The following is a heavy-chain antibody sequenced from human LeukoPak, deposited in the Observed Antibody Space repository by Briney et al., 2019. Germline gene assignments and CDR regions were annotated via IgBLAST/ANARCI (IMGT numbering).Heavy chain of an antibody. CDR3: ARWGWYYYDSSTNPHFDY. CDR2: ISGYNGNI. CDR1: GYTFTSYG. Sequence: ASVKVSCKASGYTFTSYGISWVRQAPGQGLEWMGWISGYNGNINYAQKFQGRVTMTTDTSTSTAYMELSSLRSEDTAVYYCARWGWYYYDSSTNPHFDYWGQGTLVTVSS. J-gene: IGHJ4*02. D-gene: IGHD3-22*01. V-gene: IGHV1-18*01.